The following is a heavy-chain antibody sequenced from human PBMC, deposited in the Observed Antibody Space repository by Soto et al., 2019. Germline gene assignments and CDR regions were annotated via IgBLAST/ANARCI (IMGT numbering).Heavy chain of an antibody. CDR1: GGSVSSGSYY. Sequence: PSETLSLTCTVSGGSVSSGSYYWSWIRQPPGKGLEWIGYMYNSGSTNYNPSLKSRVTISVDTSKNQFSLKLSSVTAEDTAVYYCARDKDRQQLGGNYYYIRDVWGQGTTVTVSS. J-gene: IGHJ6*01. V-gene: IGHV4-61*01. CDR3: ARDKDRQQLGGNYYYIRDV. D-gene: IGHD3-3*02. CDR2: MYNSGST.